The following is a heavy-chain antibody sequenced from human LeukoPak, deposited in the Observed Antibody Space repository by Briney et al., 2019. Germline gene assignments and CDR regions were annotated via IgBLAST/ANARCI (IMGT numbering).Heavy chain of an antibody. CDR1: GFTFDDYG. CDR3: ARGAGGITGTTWYDY. D-gene: IGHD1-7*01. J-gene: IGHJ4*02. V-gene: IGHV3-20*01. Sequence: GGPLRLSCAASGFTFDDYGMSWVRQAPGKGLEWVSGINWNGGSTGYADSVKGRFTISRDNAKNSLYLQMNSLRAEDTALYHCARGAGGITGTTWYDYWGQGTLVTVSS. CDR2: INWNGGST.